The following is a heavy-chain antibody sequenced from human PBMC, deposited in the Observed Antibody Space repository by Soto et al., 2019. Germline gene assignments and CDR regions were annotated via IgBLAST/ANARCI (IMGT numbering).Heavy chain of an antibody. CDR2: IIPYNGNT. CDR3: ARRGLTSTRAWAAWAYLDH. CDR1: GYIFTYLY. D-gene: IGHD1-26*01. Sequence: SVKASCKASGYIFTYLYLYWVRQAPVQALDTIGWIIPYNGNTNYAQKFHDRFSITRESSLRTVYMLLSSLRAEDTAGSLCARRGLTSTRAWAAWAYLDHWGQGTLVTVSS. J-gene: IGHJ4*02. V-gene: IGHV1-45*02.